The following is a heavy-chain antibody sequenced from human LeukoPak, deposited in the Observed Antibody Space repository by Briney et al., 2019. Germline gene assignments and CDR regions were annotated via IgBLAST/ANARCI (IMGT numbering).Heavy chain of an antibody. V-gene: IGHV3-48*03. Sequence: PGGSLRLSCAASGFTFSSYEMNWVRQAPGKGLVWVSYISSSGSTIYYADCVKGRFTISRDNAKNSLYLQMNSLRAEDTAVYYCARDHSTAREGSYFDYWGQGTLVTVSS. CDR3: ARDHSTAREGSYFDY. CDR2: ISSSGSTI. CDR1: GFTFSSYE. J-gene: IGHJ4*02. D-gene: IGHD1-14*01.